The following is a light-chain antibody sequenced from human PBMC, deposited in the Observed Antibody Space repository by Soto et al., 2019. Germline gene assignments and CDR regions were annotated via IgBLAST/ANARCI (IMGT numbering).Light chain of an antibody. CDR3: SSFAGSNNFPYV. CDR2: EIN. V-gene: IGLV2-8*01. Sequence: QSALTQPASVSGSPGQSITISCTGTSSDVGGHNSVAWYQHNPGKAPKLMIYEINKRPSGVPDRFSGSKSGNTASLTVSGLQAEDEADYYCSSFAGSNNFPYVFGTGTKLTVL. CDR1: SSDVGGHNS. J-gene: IGLJ1*01.